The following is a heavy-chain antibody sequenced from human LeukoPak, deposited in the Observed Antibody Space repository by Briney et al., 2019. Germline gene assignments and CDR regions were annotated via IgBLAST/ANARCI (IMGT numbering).Heavy chain of an antibody. CDR2: VHRSGNT. D-gene: IGHD3-22*01. Sequence: SETLSLTCSVSGGSISTYYWSWIRQPAGKGLEWIGRVHRSGNTNYNPSLQSRVTMSVDTSKNQISLRLRFVTAADTAVYYCARRDSPFDLWGRGTLVTVS. V-gene: IGHV4-4*07. CDR1: GGSISTYY. CDR3: ARRDSPFDL. J-gene: IGHJ2*01.